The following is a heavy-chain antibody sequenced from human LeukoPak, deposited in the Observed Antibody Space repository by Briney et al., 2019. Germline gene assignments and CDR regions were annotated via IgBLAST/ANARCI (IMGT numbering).Heavy chain of an antibody. CDR2: IYTSGST. CDR3: ARWVTIFQYYYYYYMDV. D-gene: IGHD3-3*01. CDR1: GGSISSYY. J-gene: IGHJ6*03. V-gene: IGHV4-4*07. Sequence: SETLSLTCTVSGGSISSYYYSWIRQPAGKGLEWIGRIYTSGSTNYNPSLKSRVTMSVDTSKNQFSLKLSSVTSADTAVYYCARWVTIFQYYYYYYMDVWGKGTTVTVSS.